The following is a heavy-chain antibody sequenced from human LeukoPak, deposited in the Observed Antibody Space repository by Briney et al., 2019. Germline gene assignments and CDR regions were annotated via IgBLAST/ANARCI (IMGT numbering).Heavy chain of an antibody. V-gene: IGHV3-74*01. D-gene: IGHD6-19*01. Sequence: GGSLRLSCAASGFTFSKYWMLWFRQAPGKGLESVSRINTDGAVTTYADSVKGRFTVSRDNADNTMFLQMNSVRDEDTAVYYCATKQWLAPPPDSWGQGTPVTVSS. CDR3: ATKQWLAPPPDS. CDR2: INTDGAVT. J-gene: IGHJ4*02. CDR1: GFTFSKYW.